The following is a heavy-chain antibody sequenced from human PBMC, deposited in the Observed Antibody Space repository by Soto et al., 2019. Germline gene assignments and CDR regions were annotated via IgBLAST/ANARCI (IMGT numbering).Heavy chain of an antibody. Sequence: PSETLSLTCAVSGGSISSGGYSWSWIRQPPGKGLEWIGYIYHSGSTYYNPSLKSRVTISVDRSKNQFSLKLGSVTAADTAVYYCASTQYGGKSSGAFDIWGQGTMVTVSS. CDR2: IYHSGST. J-gene: IGHJ3*02. CDR3: ASTQYGGKSSGAFDI. V-gene: IGHV4-30-2*01. D-gene: IGHD2-15*01. CDR1: GGSISSGGYS.